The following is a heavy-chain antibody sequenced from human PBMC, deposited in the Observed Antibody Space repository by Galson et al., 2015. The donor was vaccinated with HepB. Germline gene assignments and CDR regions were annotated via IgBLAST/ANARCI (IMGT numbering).Heavy chain of an antibody. V-gene: IGHV3-66*01. Sequence: SLRLSCAASGFTVSSNYMSWVRQAPGKGLEWVSVIYSGGSTYYADSVKGRFTISRDNSKNTLYLQMNSLRAEDTAVYYCARDSISPRRAFDIWGQGTMVTVSS. J-gene: IGHJ3*02. CDR2: IYSGGST. CDR1: GFTVSSNY. CDR3: ARDSISPRRAFDI. D-gene: IGHD6-6*01.